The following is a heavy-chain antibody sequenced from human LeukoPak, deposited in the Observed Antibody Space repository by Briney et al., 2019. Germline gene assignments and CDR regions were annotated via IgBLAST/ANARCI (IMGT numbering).Heavy chain of an antibody. CDR1: GGSISSSSYY. D-gene: IGHD6-19*01. J-gene: IGHJ4*02. CDR2: IYYSGST. CDR3: ARDPARAVSGTEY. Sequence: SETLSLTCTVSGGSISSSSYYWGWIRQPPGKGPEWIGSIYYSGSTYYNPSLKSRVTISVDTSKNQFSLKLSSVTAADTAVYYCARDPARAVSGTEYWGQGTLVTVSS. V-gene: IGHV4-39*07.